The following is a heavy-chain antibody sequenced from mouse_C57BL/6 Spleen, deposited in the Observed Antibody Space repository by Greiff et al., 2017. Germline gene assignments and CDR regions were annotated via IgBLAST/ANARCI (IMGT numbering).Heavy chain of an antibody. Sequence: QVQLKESGPGLVQPSQSLSITCTVSGFSLTSYGVHWVRQSPGKGLEWLGVIWSGGSTDYNAAFISRLSISKDNSKSQVFFKMNSLQADDTAIYYCARMGDYDRWFAYWGQGTLVTVSA. V-gene: IGHV2-2*01. CDR1: GFSLTSYG. J-gene: IGHJ3*01. CDR3: ARMGDYDRWFAY. D-gene: IGHD2-4*01. CDR2: IWSGGST.